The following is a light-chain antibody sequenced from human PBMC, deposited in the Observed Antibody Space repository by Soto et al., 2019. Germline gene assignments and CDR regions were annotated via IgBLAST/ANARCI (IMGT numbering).Light chain of an antibody. J-gene: IGKJ1*01. Sequence: DIQMTQSPSTLSASVGDRVTITCRASQSISTWLAWYQQKPGEAPKLLIYEGSTLASGVPSRFSGSGSGTEFSLTISSLQPDDFETFYCQQYDTYARTFGQGTKVEVK. CDR2: EGS. V-gene: IGKV1-5*03. CDR3: QQYDTYART. CDR1: QSISTW.